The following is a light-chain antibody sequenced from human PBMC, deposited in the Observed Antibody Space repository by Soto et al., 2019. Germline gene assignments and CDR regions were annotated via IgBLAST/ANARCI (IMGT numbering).Light chain of an antibody. CDR2: EGT. J-gene: IGLJ1*01. Sequence: QSALAQPASVSGSAGQSITISCSGTTSDVGGYNLVSWYQQHTAKAPKLLIYEGTQRPSGVSSRFSGSKPGNTASLTISGLQAEDEADYYCCSYASSSSYVFGTGTKVTVL. CDR3: CSYASSSSYV. V-gene: IGLV2-23*01. CDR1: TSDVGGYNL.